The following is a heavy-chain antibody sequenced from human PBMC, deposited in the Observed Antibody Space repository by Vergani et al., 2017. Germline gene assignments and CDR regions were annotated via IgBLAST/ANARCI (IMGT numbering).Heavy chain of an antibody. V-gene: IGHV2-70*01. J-gene: IGHJ6*03. CDR2: IDWVDDK. Sequence: QVTLRESGPALVKPTQTLTLTCTFSGFSLSTSGMCVSCIRQPPGKALEWLALIDWVDDKYYSTSLKTRLTISKDTSKNQVVLTMTNMDPVDTATYHCARTLLDYGDLRYYYYYMDVWGKGTTVTVSS. D-gene: IGHD4-17*01. CDR1: GFSLSTSGMC. CDR3: ARTLLDYGDLRYYYYYMDV.